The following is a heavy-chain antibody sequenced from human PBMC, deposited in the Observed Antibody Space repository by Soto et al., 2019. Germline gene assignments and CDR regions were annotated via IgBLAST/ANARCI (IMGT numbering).Heavy chain of an antibody. CDR2: ISACSGNT. Sequence: ASVKVSWKASGYTFTSSGISWVRQAPGQGREWMGWISACSGNTNYAQKLQGRVTITTDTSTSTAYMELRSRRSDDTAVYYCASDTYFYDGSVYYYDAFDNWGQCTMVTVAS. CDR3: ASDTYFYDGSVYYYDAFDN. CDR1: GYTFTSSG. J-gene: IGHJ3*02. D-gene: IGHD3-22*01. V-gene: IGHV1-18*01.